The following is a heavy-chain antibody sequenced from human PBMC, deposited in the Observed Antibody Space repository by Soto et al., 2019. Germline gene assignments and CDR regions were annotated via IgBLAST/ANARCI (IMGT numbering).Heavy chain of an antibody. D-gene: IGHD6-19*01. CDR1: GGSISSGGSS. CDR3: ARAGDSSGPVALGY. Sequence: QLQLQESGSGLVKPSQTLSLTCAVSGGSISSGGSSWSWIRQPPGKGLEWIGYIYHSGSTYYNPSRKCRLTISVVRSKNQFSLKLSSVTAADTAVYYCARAGDSSGPVALGYWGQGTLVTVSS. CDR2: IYHSGST. J-gene: IGHJ4*02. V-gene: IGHV4-30-2*01.